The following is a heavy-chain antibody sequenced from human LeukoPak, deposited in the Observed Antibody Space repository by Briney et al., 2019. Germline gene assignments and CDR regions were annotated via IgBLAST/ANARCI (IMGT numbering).Heavy chain of an antibody. CDR2: IYYSGST. D-gene: IGHD3-22*01. CDR1: GGSISSYY. CDR3: ARYYDSSGYSFDY. J-gene: IGHJ4*02. V-gene: IGHV4-59*01. Sequence: SETLSLACTVSGGSISSYYWSWIRQPPGKGLEWIGYIYYSGSTNYNPSLKSRVTISVDTSKNQFSLKLSSVTAADTAVYYCARYYDSSGYSFDYWGQGTLVTVSS.